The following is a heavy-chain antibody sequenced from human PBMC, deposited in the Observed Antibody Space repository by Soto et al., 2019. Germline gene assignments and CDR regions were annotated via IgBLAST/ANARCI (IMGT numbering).Heavy chain of an antibody. CDR3: ARGGTYGAYVGD. CDR1: GGSIISYY. V-gene: IGHV4-59*01. CDR2: IYYTGST. Sequence: SATLSLTCAVSGGSIISYYWTWILQSPGKGLEWIGYIYYTGSTKYSPSLKSRVTISLGTSTNQFSLNLSSVTAADTAVYFCARGGTYGAYVGDWGMGPLVIV. J-gene: IGHJ4*02. D-gene: IGHD4-17*01.